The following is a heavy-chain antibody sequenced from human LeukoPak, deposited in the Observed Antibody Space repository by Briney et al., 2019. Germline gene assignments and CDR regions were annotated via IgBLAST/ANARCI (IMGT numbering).Heavy chain of an antibody. CDR1: GASLSETS. D-gene: IGHD1-26*01. CDR3: ATADKWEPLDY. V-gene: IGHV1-24*01. CDR2: FDPEDGES. J-gene: IGHJ4*02. Sequence: ASVKVSCKVSGASLSETSIHWVRQAPGQWLEWMGGFDPEDGESIFAQRFQGRFSMTEDTSTDTAYMELRSLRPEDTAVYYCATADKWEPLDYWGQGTLVTVSS.